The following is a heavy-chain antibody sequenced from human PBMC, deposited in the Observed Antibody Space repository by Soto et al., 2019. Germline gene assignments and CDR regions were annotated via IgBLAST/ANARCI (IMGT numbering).Heavy chain of an antibody. CDR1: GYSFTSYW. J-gene: IGHJ6*02. Sequence: GESLKISWKGSGYSFTSYWIGWVRQMPGKGLEWMGIIYPGDSDTRDSPSFQGQVTISADKSISTAYLQWSSLKASDTAMYYCARRTILAAAVKRYYYYGMDVWGQGTTVTVSS. CDR2: IYPGDSDT. V-gene: IGHV5-51*01. CDR3: ARRTILAAAVKRYYYYGMDV. D-gene: IGHD6-13*01.